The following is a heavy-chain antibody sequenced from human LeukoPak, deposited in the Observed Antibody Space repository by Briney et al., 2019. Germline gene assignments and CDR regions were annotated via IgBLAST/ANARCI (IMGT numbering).Heavy chain of an antibody. CDR2: IWYDGSNK. Sequence: GRSLRLSCATSGFTFSSYGMHWVRQARAKGPEWVAVIWYDGSNKYYADSVKGRFTISRDNSKNTLFLQMNSLRAEDTAVYYCARDFVAYDSSGYPPFVDYWGQGTLVTVSS. V-gene: IGHV3-33*01. CDR3: ARDFVAYDSSGYPPFVDY. D-gene: IGHD3-22*01. CDR1: GFTFSSYG. J-gene: IGHJ4*02.